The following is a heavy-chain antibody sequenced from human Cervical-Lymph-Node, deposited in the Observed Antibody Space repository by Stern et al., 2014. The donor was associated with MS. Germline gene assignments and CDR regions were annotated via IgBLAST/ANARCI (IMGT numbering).Heavy chain of an antibody. CDR3: ARMASISLGGVIATPFDY. CDR1: GISVRTSS. D-gene: IGHD3-16*02. J-gene: IGHJ4*02. V-gene: IGHV4-59*02. CDR2: ISRSGST. Sequence: VQLVESGPGLVRPSETLSLTCTVSGISVRTSSWTWIRQSPGKGMEWIGVISRSGSTNDAPSLKTRVTISIDTSKSQVSLKVRSATAADTAVYYCARMASISLGGVIATPFDYWGQGSLVTVSS.